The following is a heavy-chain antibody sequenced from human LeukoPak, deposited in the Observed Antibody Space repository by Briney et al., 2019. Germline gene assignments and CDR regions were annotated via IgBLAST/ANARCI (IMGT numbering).Heavy chain of an antibody. V-gene: IGHV4-61*02. J-gene: IGHJ5*02. CDR1: GGSISSGSYC. CDR3: ARDLTVVTPSQEYNWFDP. D-gene: IGHD4-23*01. CDR2: IYTSGST. Sequence: SETLSLTCTVSGGSISSGSYCWSWIRQPAGKGLEWIGRIYTSGSTNYNPSLKSRVTISVDTSKNQFSLKLSSVTAADTAVYYCARDLTVVTPSQEYNWFDPWGQGTLVTVSS.